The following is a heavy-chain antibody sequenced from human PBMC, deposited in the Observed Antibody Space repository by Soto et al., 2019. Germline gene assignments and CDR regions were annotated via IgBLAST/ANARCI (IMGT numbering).Heavy chain of an antibody. Sequence: GGSLRLSCAASGFTFSSYSMNWVRQAPGKGLQWVSYISSSSSTIYYADSVKGRFTISRDNGKNSLYLQMNSLRAEDTAVYYCARDRCSGGSCPGALDIWGQGTMVTVSS. CDR3: ARDRCSGGSCPGALDI. CDR1: GFTFSSYS. CDR2: ISSSSSTI. D-gene: IGHD2-15*01. V-gene: IGHV3-48*01. J-gene: IGHJ3*02.